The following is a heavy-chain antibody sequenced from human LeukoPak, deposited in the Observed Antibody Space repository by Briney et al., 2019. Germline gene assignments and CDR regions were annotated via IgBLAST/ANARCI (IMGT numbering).Heavy chain of an antibody. Sequence: SETLSLTCTVSGGSISSSSYYWGWIRQPPGKGLEWIGSIYYSGSTYYNPSLKSRVTISVDTSKNQFSLKLSSVTAADAAVYYCARQSLLWFGEGWFDPWGQGTLVTVSS. J-gene: IGHJ5*02. V-gene: IGHV4-39*01. CDR2: IYYSGST. D-gene: IGHD3-10*01. CDR3: ARQSLLWFGEGWFDP. CDR1: GGSISSSSYY.